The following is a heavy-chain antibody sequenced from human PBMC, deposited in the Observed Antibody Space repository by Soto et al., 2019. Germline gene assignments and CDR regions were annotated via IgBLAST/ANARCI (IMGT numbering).Heavy chain of an antibody. J-gene: IGHJ4*02. CDR1: GFTFSDFG. CDR2: ISSSGSYI. V-gene: IGHV3-21*01. D-gene: IGHD3-3*01. CDR3: ARDAVSWSGYSRQKYYFDY. Sequence: EVQLVESGGGLVKPGGSLRLSCAASGFTFSDFGMNWVRQAPGKGLEWVSSISSSGSYINSADSVKGRFTISRDNAKTSLYLQMNSLRAEDTAVYFCARDAVSWSGYSRQKYYFDYWGQGALVTVST.